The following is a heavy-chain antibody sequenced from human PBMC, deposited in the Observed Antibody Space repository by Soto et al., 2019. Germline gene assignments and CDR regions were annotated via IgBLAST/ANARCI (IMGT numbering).Heavy chain of an antibody. Sequence: LRLSCAASGFTFSSYGMHWVRQAPGKGLEWVAVISYDGSNKYYADSVKGRFTISRDNSKNTLYLQMNSLRAEDTAVYYCAKADCSSTSCYTLWAGSFDYWGQGTLVTVSS. V-gene: IGHV3-30*18. J-gene: IGHJ4*02. CDR3: AKADCSSTSCYTLWAGSFDY. CDR1: GFTFSSYG. D-gene: IGHD2-2*02. CDR2: ISYDGSNK.